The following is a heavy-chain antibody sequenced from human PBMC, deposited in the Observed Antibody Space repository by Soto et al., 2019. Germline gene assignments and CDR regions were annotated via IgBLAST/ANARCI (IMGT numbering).Heavy chain of an antibody. J-gene: IGHJ6*02. CDR1: GGSFSGYY. CDR2: INHSGST. V-gene: IGHV4-34*01. Sequence: PSETLSLTFAVYGGSFSGYYWSLIRQPPGKGLEWIGEINHSGSTNYNPSLKSRVTISVDKSKNQFSLKLSSVTAEDTAVYYCARGIFRGYYDSSGYYPSSYGMDVWGEGTTVTVS. D-gene: IGHD3-22*01. CDR3: ARGIFRGYYDSSGYYPSSYGMDV.